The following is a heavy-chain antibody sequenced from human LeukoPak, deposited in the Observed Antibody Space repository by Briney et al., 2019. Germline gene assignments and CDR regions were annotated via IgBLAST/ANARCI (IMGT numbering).Heavy chain of an antibody. CDR3: ASIDYGEEMPFDY. CDR1: GFSFSNYA. V-gene: IGHV3-23*01. J-gene: IGHJ4*02. Sequence: GGSLRLSCAASGFSFSNYATSWVRQAPGKGLEWVSAVSGSGGSTYYTDSVKGRFTISRDNSKNSLYLQMNSLRAEDTAVYYCASIDYGEEMPFDYWGQGTLVTVSS. D-gene: IGHD4-17*01. CDR2: VSGSGGST.